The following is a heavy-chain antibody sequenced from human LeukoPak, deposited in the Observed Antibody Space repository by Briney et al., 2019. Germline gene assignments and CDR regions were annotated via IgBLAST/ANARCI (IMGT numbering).Heavy chain of an antibody. CDR3: ASYYGSGSPWDYYYYYMDV. J-gene: IGHJ6*03. D-gene: IGHD3-10*01. V-gene: IGHV3-30*02. CDR2: IQYDGSNK. CDR1: GFTFSNYW. Sequence: GGSLRLSCAASGFTFSNYWMHWVRQAPGKGLEWVAFIQYDGSNKYYADSVKGRFTISRDNSKNTLYLQMNSLRAEDTAVYYCASYYGSGSPWDYYYYYMDVWGKGTTVTISS.